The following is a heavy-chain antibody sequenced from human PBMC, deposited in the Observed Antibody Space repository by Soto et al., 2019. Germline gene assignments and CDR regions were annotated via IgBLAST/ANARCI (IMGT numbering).Heavy chain of an antibody. CDR3: AKDSHPLYYYYMNV. CDR2: ISWNSGSI. V-gene: IGHV3-9*01. J-gene: IGHJ6*03. Sequence: PGGSLRLSCAASGGTFRSHAMSWVRQAPGKDLEWVSGISWNSGSIGYADSVKGRFTISRDNAKNSLYLQMNSLRAEDTALYYCAKDSHPLYYYYMNVWGKGTKVTVSS. CDR1: GGTFRSHA.